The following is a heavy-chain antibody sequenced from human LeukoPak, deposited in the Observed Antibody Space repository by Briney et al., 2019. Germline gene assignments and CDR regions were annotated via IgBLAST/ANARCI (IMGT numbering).Heavy chain of an antibody. CDR1: GGSISSSSYY. J-gene: IGHJ4*02. CDR2: IYYSGST. CDR3: ARRAMTERGISYGLDN. V-gene: IGHV4-39*01. D-gene: IGHD5-18*01. Sequence: SETLSLTCTVSGGSISSSSYYWGWIRQPPGKGLEWIGSIYYSGSTYYNPSLKSRVTISVDTSKNQFSLKLSSVTAADTAVYYCARRAMTERGISYGLDNWGQGTLVTVSS.